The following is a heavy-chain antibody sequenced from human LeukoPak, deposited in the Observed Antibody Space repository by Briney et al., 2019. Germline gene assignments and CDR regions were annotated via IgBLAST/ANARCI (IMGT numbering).Heavy chain of an antibody. CDR3: ARYCGAASCHSGFDY. Sequence: GGSLRLSCAASGFTFGSYVMSWVRQAPGKGPEWVSAISGYGGTYYADSVKGRFTISRDNSKNTLYLQMNSLGGEDTALYYCARYCGAASCHSGFDYWGQGTLVTVAS. CDR1: GFTFGSYV. V-gene: IGHV3-23*01. CDR2: ISGYGGT. J-gene: IGHJ4*02. D-gene: IGHD2-15*01.